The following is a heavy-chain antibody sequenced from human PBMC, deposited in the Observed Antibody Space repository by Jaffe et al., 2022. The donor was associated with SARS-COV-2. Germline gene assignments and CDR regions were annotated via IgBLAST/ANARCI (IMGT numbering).Heavy chain of an antibody. J-gene: IGHJ4*02. CDR1: GFTFSSYG. CDR3: AKEGIVPAAVFDY. V-gene: IGHV3-30*18. Sequence: QVQLVESGGGVVQPGRSLRLSCAASGFTFSSYGMHWVRQAPGKGLEWVAVISYDGSNKYYADSVKGRFTISRDNSKNTLYLQMNSLRAEDTAVYYCAKEGIVPAAVFDYWGQGTLVTVSS. CDR2: ISYDGSNK. D-gene: IGHD2-2*01.